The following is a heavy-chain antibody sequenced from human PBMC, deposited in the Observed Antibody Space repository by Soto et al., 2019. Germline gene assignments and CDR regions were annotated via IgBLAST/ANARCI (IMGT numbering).Heavy chain of an antibody. CDR2: VSGYNRNT. D-gene: IGHD1-26*01. CDR3: ARERQWEALIY. V-gene: IGHV1-18*01. J-gene: IGHJ4*02. Sequence: QVQLVQSGVEVKMPGASVKLSCKTYGYAFTNYGVTWVRQVSGQGLEWIGWVSGYNRNTNYAQKFEDRVIMTTDTSTNTAHMELRSLRSDDTGIYYCARERQWEALIYWGRRTLLTVSP. CDR1: GYAFTNYG.